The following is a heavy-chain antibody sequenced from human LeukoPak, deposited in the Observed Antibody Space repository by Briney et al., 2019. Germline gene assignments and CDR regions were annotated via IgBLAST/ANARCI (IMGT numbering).Heavy chain of an antibody. V-gene: IGHV1-2*02. D-gene: IGHD3-16*01. J-gene: IGHJ4*02. CDR3: ARVGLQVSGTFDY. CDR1: GYTFTGYY. CDR2: INPNSGGT. Sequence: ASVKVSCKASGYTFTGYYMHWVRQAPGQGLEWMGWINPNSGGTNYAQKFQGRVTMTTDTSTTTAYMELRSLRSDDTAVYYCARVGLQVSGTFDYWGQGTLVTVSS.